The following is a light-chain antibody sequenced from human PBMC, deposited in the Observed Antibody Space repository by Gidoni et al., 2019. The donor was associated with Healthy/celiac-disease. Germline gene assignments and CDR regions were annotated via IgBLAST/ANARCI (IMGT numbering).Light chain of an antibody. V-gene: IGKV3-15*01. J-gene: IGKJ4*01. CDR3: QKYNNWPLT. CDR2: GAY. CDR1: QSVRSN. Sequence: ELVMTQSPATLSVSPGERATLSCRASQSVRSNLAWYQKKPGQAPRLLIYGAYTRATGIPSRFSGSASGTEFTLIISSLQSEDFAVYYCQKYNNWPLTFGGGTKVEIK.